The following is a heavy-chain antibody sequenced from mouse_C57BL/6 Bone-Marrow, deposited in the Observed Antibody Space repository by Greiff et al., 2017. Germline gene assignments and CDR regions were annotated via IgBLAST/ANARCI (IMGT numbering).Heavy chain of an antibody. CDR3: ARWPLFPHYYGY. CDR2: IYPGSGST. Sequence: VQLQQPGAELVKPGASVKMSCKASGYTFTSYWITWVKQRPGQGLEWIGDIYPGSGSTNYNEKFKSKATLTVDTSSSTAYMQLSSLTSEDSAVYYCARWPLFPHYYGYWGQGATLTVAS. CDR1: GYTFTSYW. J-gene: IGHJ2*01. D-gene: IGHD6-1*01. V-gene: IGHV1-55*01.